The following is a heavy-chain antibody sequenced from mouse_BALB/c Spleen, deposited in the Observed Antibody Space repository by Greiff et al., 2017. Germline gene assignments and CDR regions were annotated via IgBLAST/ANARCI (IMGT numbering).Heavy chain of an antibody. D-gene: IGHD2-12*01. J-gene: IGHJ3*01. V-gene: IGHV3-6*02. CDR2: ISYDGSN. CDR1: GYSITSGYY. Sequence: EVQLQQSGPGIVKPSQSLSLTCSVTGYSITSGYYWNWIRQFPGNKLEWMGYISYDGSNNYNPSLKNRISITRDTSKNQFFLKLNSVTTEDTATYYCARVDFTRGFAYWGQGTLVTVSA. CDR3: ARVDFTRGFAY.